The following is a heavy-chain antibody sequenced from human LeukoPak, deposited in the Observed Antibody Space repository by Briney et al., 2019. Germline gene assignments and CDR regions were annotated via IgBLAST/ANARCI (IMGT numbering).Heavy chain of an antibody. CDR1: GFTFSRYG. CDR3: ARFPGSSWYLPFDY. CDR2: ISGSGGST. V-gene: IGHV3-23*01. J-gene: IGHJ4*02. D-gene: IGHD6-13*01. Sequence: GGSLRLSCVASGFTFSRYGMSWVRQAPGKGLEWVSAISGSGGSTYYADSVKGRFNISRDNAKNSLYLRMNSLRAEDTAVYYCARFPGSSWYLPFDYWGQGTLVTVSS.